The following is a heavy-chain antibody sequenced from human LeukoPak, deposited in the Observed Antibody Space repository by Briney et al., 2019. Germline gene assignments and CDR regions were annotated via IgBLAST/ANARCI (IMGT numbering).Heavy chain of an antibody. CDR1: GGSVSIYH. J-gene: IGHJ4*02. CDR3: ASGQYRKYYFDY. D-gene: IGHD3-16*02. V-gene: IGHV4-4*07. CDR2: IYTSGSN. Sequence: SETLSLTCTVSGGSVSIYHWSWIRQPAGKGLEWIGRIYTSGSNDYNPSLKSRVTMSVDTSKNQFSQKLSSVTAADTAVYYCASGQYRKYYFDYWGQGTLVTVSS.